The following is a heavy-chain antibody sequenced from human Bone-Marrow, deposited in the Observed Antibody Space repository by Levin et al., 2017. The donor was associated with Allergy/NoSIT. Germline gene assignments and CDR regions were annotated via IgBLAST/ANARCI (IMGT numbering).Heavy chain of an antibody. CDR2: TRNKANIYTT. J-gene: IGHJ4*02. Sequence: QSGGSLRLSCAASGFSFNDHSMNWVRQAPGKGLEWVGRTRNKANIYTTEYAASVKGRFTISRDDSRSSLFLQMNSLQTEDTAVYYCAREGDSSAYYIDFDYWGKGTLVTVSS. CDR3: AREGDSSAYYIDFDY. D-gene: IGHD6-19*01. CDR1: GFSFNDHS. V-gene: IGHV3-72*01.